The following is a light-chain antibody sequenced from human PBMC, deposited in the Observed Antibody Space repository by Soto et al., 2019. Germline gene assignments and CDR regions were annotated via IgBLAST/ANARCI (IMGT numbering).Light chain of an antibody. CDR3: QQDDNLPPLT. CDR2: DAS. CDR1: QDISNY. J-gene: IGKJ4*01. Sequence: DIQMTQSPSSLTATVGDRVTITCQASQDISNYLNWYQQKPGKAPKLLIYDASNLETGVPSRFSGSGSGTDFTSTISSLQPEDIATYYCQQDDNLPPLTFGGGTKVEIK. V-gene: IGKV1-33*01.